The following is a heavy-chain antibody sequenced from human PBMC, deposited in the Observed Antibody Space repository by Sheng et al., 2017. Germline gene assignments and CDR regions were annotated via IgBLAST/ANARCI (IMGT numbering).Heavy chain of an antibody. CDR2: ISSSGSTI. CDR3: ARDRPPFPPHYYYMDV. D-gene: IGHD6-6*01. V-gene: IGHV3-48*03. CDR1: GFTFSSYE. Sequence: EVQLVESGGGLVQPGGSLRLSCAASGFTFSSYEMNWVRQAPGKGLEWVSYISSSGSTIYYADSVKGRFTISRDNAKNSLYLQMNSLRAEDTAVYYCARDRPPFPPHYYYMDVWGQGTTVTVSS. J-gene: IGHJ6*03.